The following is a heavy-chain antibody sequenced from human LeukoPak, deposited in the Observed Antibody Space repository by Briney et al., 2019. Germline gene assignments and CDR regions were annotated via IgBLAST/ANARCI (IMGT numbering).Heavy chain of an antibody. D-gene: IGHD5-18*01. CDR3: ARDWSGYSQYIPFYFDY. V-gene: IGHV3-11*01. Sequence: PGGSLRLSCAASGFTFSDYYMDWIRQAPGKGLEWISYISITGNTIYYGDSVKGRFTISRDNAKNSLYLQMNSLRAEDTAVYYCARDWSGYSQYIPFYFDYWGQEPWSPSPQ. J-gene: IGHJ4*01. CDR2: ISITGNTI. CDR1: GFTFSDYY.